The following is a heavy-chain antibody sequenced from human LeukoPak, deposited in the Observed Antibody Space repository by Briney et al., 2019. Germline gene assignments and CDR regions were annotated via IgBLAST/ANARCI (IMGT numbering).Heavy chain of an antibody. J-gene: IGHJ4*02. CDR3: AKVSTRRIVVVVAARYFDY. CDR2: ISGSGGST. CDR1: GFTFGSYA. Sequence: GGSLRLSCAASGFTFGSYAMSWVRQAPGKGLEWVSAISGSGGSTYYADSVKGRFTISRDNSKNTLYLQMNSLRAEDTAVYYCAKVSTRRIVVVVAARYFDYWGQGTLVTVSS. V-gene: IGHV3-23*01. D-gene: IGHD2-15*01.